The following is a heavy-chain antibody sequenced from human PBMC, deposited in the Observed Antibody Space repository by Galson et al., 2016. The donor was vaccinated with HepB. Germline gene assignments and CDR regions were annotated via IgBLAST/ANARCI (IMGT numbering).Heavy chain of an antibody. CDR1: GGSISSSNYY. CDR3: ASLIILGSGNFFYF. Sequence: SETLSLTCTVSGGSISSSNYYWTWVRQPPGQGLEWIGSINHSGTTFYNEPLNIRVTMSVDTSKSQISLQLTSVTGADTAVYYCASLIILGSGNFFYFWGQGTLVSVSS. V-gene: IGHV4-39*01. D-gene: IGHD3-10*01. J-gene: IGHJ4*02. CDR2: INHSGTT.